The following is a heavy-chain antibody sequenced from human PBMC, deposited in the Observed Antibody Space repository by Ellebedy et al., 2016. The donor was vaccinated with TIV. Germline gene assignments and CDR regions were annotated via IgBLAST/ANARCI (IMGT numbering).Heavy chain of an antibody. V-gene: IGHV5-10-1*01. CDR1: GYSFTNYW. CDR3: ARRNSDAFDI. CDR2: IDPSDSYS. D-gene: IGHD4-11*01. J-gene: IGHJ3*02. Sequence: GESLKISCKGSGYSFTNYWISWVRQMPGKGLELMGRIDPSDSYSKYSPSLQGHVTISADKSISTAYLQWASLTAADTAIYYCARRNSDAFDIWGQGTMVTVSS.